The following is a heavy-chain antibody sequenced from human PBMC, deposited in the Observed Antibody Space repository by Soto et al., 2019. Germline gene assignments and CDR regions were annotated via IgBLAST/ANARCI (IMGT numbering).Heavy chain of an antibody. Sequence: GGSLRLSCAASGFTFDDYAMHWVRQAPGKGLEWVSGISWNSGSIGYADSVKGRFTISRDNAKNSLYLQMNSLRAEDTALYYCAKADYYGSGKSGLVRFDYWGQGTLVTVSS. D-gene: IGHD3-10*01. CDR3: AKADYYGSGKSGLVRFDY. CDR1: GFTFDDYA. V-gene: IGHV3-9*01. J-gene: IGHJ4*02. CDR2: ISWNSGSI.